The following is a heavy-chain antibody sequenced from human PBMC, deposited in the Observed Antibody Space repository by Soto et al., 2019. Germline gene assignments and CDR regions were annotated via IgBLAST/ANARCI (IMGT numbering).Heavy chain of an antibody. D-gene: IGHD6-19*01. V-gene: IGHV3-30*18. Sequence: VQLVESGGGVVQPGRSLRPSCAASGFTFSDYAMHWVRQAPGKGLEWVAVVSHDGRNTHYADSVKGRFTISRDSSKNTVSLEMTSLRAEDTAVCYCAKGGRQWLVTSDFNYWGQGALVTVSS. CDR3: AKGGRQWLVTSDFNY. J-gene: IGHJ4*02. CDR1: GFTFSDYA. CDR2: VSHDGRNT.